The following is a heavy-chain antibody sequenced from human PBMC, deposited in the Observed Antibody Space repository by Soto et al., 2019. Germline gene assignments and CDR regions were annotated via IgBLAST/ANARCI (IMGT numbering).Heavy chain of an antibody. V-gene: IGHV1-2*04. J-gene: IGHJ4*02. Sequence: GASVKVSCKASGYTFTGYYIHWVRQAPGQGLEWMGWINPNNGGTNYAQNFQGWVTMTRDTSISTAYMEVTRLKSDDTAVYYCARAHYGSGKVFDYWGPGTLVTVSS. CDR1: GYTFTGYY. CDR2: INPNNGGT. D-gene: IGHD3-10*01. CDR3: ARAHYGSGKVFDY.